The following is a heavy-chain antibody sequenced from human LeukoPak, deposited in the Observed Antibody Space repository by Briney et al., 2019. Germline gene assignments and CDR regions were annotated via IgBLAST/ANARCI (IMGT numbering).Heavy chain of an antibody. J-gene: IGHJ6*03. D-gene: IGHD6-13*01. CDR3: ARDLRPIAAAEEIYYYYYYMDV. V-gene: IGHV4-38-2*02. CDR1: SYSISSGYY. CDR2: IYYSGST. Sequence: SETLSLTCTVSSYSISSGYYWGWIRQPPGKGLEWIGSIYYSGSTYYNPSLKSRVTISVDTSKNQFSLKLSSVTAADTAVYYCARDLRPIAAAEEIYYYYYYMDVWGKGTTVTVSS.